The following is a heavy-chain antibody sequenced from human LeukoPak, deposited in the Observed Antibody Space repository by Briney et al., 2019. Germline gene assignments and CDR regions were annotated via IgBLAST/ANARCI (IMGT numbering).Heavy chain of an antibody. D-gene: IGHD3-3*01. CDR1: GYTFTDYY. CDR3: ARGRFLEWLLSNWFDP. CDR2: INPDSGGT. Sequence: ASVKVSCKTSGYTFTDYYMHWVRQAPGQGLEWMGWINPDSGGTNYAQKFQGRVTMTRDTSISTAYMELSRLRSDDTAVYYCARGRFLEWLLSNWFDPWGQGTLVTVSS. V-gene: IGHV1-2*02. J-gene: IGHJ5*02.